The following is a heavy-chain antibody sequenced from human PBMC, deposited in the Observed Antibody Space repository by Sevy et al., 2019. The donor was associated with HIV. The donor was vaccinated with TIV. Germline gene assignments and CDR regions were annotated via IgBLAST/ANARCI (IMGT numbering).Heavy chain of an antibody. J-gene: IGHJ4*02. CDR2: FGWSACYT. CDR3: AKEVSEHSYSDY. CDR1: GITFYSFA. D-gene: IGHD3-10*01. V-gene: IGHV3-23*01. Sequence: GSLRPLLFNSGITFYSFALSRVRPNSGKGLEGVPAFGWSACYTYFADSVKGRFTISRDNSKNTLYLQMNGLRAEDTAVYYCAKEVSEHSYSDYWGQGTLVTVSS.